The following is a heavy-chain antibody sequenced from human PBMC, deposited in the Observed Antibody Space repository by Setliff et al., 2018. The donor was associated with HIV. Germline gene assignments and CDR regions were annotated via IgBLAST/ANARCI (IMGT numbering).Heavy chain of an antibody. CDR2: IHHSGST. V-gene: IGHV4-38-2*01. CDR3: ARSKHGNWFDP. J-gene: IGHJ5*02. CDR1: GYSITTGYQ. Sequence: SETLSLTCAVSGYSITTGYQWGWIRQSPGKGPEWIGSIHHSGSTYYNPSLKSRVTISVDTSKNQFSLKLSSVTAADTAVYYCARSKHGNWFDPWGQGTLVTVSS.